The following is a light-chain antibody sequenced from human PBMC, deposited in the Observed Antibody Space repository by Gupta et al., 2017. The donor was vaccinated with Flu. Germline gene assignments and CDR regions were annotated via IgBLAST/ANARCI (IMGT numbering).Light chain of an antibody. CDR1: SNDVGGYNY. CDR3: SSYTSSSTLVV. CDR2: EVS. V-gene: IGLV2-14*01. Sequence: ITSSCTGTSNDVGGYNYVSWYQQHPGKAPKLMIYEVSNRPSGVSNRFSGSKAGNTASLTISGLQAEDEADDYCSSYTSSSTLVVFGGGSKLTVL. J-gene: IGLJ2*01.